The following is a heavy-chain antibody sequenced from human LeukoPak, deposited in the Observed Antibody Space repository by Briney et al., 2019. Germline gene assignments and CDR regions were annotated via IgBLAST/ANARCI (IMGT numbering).Heavy chain of an antibody. CDR1: GGSFSGYY. V-gene: IGHV4-34*01. J-gene: IGHJ4*02. CDR2: INHSGST. D-gene: IGHD6-13*01. Sequence: SETLSLTCAVYGGSFSGYYWSWIRQPPGKGLEWIGEINHSGSTNYNPSLKSRVTISVDTSKNQFSLKLSSVTAADTGVYYCARGKRGYSSSWYDYWGQGTLVTVSS. CDR3: ARGKRGYSSSWYDY.